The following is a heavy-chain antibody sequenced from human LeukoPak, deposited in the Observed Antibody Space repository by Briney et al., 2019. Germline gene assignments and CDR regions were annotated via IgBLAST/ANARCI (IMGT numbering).Heavy chain of an antibody. CDR3: VRGNGGSSDY. V-gene: IGHV4-34*01. D-gene: IGHD2-15*01. CDR2: IYHSGST. J-gene: IGHJ4*02. CDR1: GGSFSSYY. Sequence: PSETLSLTCAVYGGSFSSYYWGWIRQPPGKGLEWIGYIYHSGSTYYNPSLKSRVTISVDRSKNQFSLKLSSVTVADTAVYYCVRGNGGSSDYWGQGTLVTVSS.